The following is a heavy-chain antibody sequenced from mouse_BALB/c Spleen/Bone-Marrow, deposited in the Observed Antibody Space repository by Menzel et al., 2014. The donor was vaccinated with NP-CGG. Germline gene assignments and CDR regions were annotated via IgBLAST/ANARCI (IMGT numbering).Heavy chain of an antibody. Sequence: DVKLQESGPGLVKPSQSLSLTCAVTGYSITSGYYWNWIRQSPGNKLEWMGYISYDGSNNQNPSLKNRISITRDTSKNQFFLRLNSVTTEDTATYYCARGYGNLAYWGQGTLVTVSA. CDR1: GYSITSGYY. CDR3: ARGYGNLAY. D-gene: IGHD2-10*02. CDR2: ISYDGSN. J-gene: IGHJ3*01. V-gene: IGHV3-6*02.